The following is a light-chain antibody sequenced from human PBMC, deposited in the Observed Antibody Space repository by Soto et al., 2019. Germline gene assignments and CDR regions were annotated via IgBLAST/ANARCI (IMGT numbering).Light chain of an antibody. CDR2: AVS. CDR3: ISYTDRQSYL. Sequence: QSALTQPASVSGSPGQSITISCSGTSSDIGSYNHVAWYQQFPGKSPKLMIYAVSDGPPGVSDRFSGSKSGITASLTISGLQTEDEADYYCISYTDRQSYLFGTGTKVTVL. J-gene: IGLJ1*01. CDR1: SSDIGSYNH. V-gene: IGLV2-14*03.